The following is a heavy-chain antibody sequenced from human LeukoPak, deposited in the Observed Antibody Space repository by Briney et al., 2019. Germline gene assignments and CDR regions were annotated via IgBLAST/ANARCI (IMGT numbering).Heavy chain of an antibody. V-gene: IGHV1-58*01. J-gene: IGHJ4*02. Sequence: SVTVSFTASGFTFTSSAVQWVRQARGQRLEWIGWIVVGSGNTNYAQKFQERVTITRDMSTSTAYMELSSLRSEDTAVYYCAAGYSYGYETYDFDYWGQGTLVTVSS. D-gene: IGHD5-18*01. CDR2: IVVGSGNT. CDR3: AAGYSYGYETYDFDY. CDR1: GFTFTSSA.